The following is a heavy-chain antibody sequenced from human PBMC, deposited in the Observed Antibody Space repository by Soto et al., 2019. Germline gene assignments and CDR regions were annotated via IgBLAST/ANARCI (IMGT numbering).Heavy chain of an antibody. V-gene: IGHV3-7*03. CDR1: GFTFSTYY. D-gene: IGHD6-13*01. CDR3: AREDGTFNT. CDR2: VNPDGSVG. Sequence: VGSLRLSCASSGFTFSTYYMNCVRQAPGKGLEWVANVNPDGSVGQYVDSVKGRFTISRDNAKNSVYLQMNSLRAEDTGVYYCAREDGTFNTWGQGARVTV. J-gene: IGHJ5*02.